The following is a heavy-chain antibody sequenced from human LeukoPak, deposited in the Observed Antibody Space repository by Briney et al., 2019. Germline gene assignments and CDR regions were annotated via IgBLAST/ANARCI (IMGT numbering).Heavy chain of an antibody. Sequence: SETLSLTCAVSGGSISSNNWWGWVRQPPGKGLEWIGEIYHSGGPNYNPSLKSRVTISVDKSRNHFSLNLSSVTAADTAVYYCARVNINNWHSCDYWGQGTLVTVSS. CDR2: IYHSGGP. V-gene: IGHV4-4*02. CDR3: ARVNINNWHSCDY. D-gene: IGHD1-1*01. CDR1: GGSISSNNW. J-gene: IGHJ4*02.